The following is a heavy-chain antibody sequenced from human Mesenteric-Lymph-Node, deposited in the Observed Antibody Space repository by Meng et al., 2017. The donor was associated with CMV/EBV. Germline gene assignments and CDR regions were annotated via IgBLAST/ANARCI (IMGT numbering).Heavy chain of an antibody. CDR2: VFYSGGT. Sequence: WETLSLTCTVSGYSVSSSNYYWGWIRPSPGKGLEWIGSVFYSGGTYYNPSLKSRVTISVDTSTNQFSLKLSSVTAADTAVYYCARGDRNTICGVVTDYGMDVWGQGTTVTVSS. D-gene: IGHD3-3*01. V-gene: IGHV4-39*07. CDR1: GYSVSSSNYY. J-gene: IGHJ6*02. CDR3: ARGDRNTICGVVTDYGMDV.